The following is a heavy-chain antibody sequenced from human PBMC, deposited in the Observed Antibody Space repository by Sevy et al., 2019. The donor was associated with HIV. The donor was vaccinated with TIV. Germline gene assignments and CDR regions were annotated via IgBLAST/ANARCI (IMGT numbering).Heavy chain of an antibody. CDR2: IRSKANSYAT. J-gene: IGHJ3*02. CDR1: GFTFSGSA. Sequence: GESLKISCAASGFTFSGSAMHWVRQASGKGLEWVGRIRSKANSYATAYAASVKGRFTISRDDSKNTAYLQMNSLKTEDTAVYYCTRPVAGTDDAFDIWGQGTMVTVSS. D-gene: IGHD6-19*01. CDR3: TRPVAGTDDAFDI. V-gene: IGHV3-73*01.